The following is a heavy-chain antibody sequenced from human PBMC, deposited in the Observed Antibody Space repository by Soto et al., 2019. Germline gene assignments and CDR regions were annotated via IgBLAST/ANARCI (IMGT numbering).Heavy chain of an antibody. Sequence: QVQLVQSGVEVKKPGSSVKVSCTASGGTFNSYTLNWVRQAPGQRLEWVGRVNPIVGMSSSASKFQGRVTMTADKSTSTAYMVLTGLKSEDTALYYCATSYGWGSTHFDSWGQGTLVTVSS. V-gene: IGHV1-69*02. CDR2: VNPIVGMS. J-gene: IGHJ4*02. CDR1: GGTFNSYT. CDR3: ATSYGWGSTHFDS. D-gene: IGHD3-10*01.